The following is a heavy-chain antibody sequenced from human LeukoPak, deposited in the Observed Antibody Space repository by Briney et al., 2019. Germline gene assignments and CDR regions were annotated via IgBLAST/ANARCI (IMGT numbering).Heavy chain of an antibody. Sequence: SETLSLTCAVYGGPFSDYYWSWIRQPPGKGLEWIGEINHSGSTNYNPSLKSRVTISVDTSKNQFSLKLSSVTAADTAVYYCARGHVTIFGVVIKRVSYFDYWGQGTLVTVSS. CDR3: ARGHVTIFGVVIKRVSYFDY. D-gene: IGHD3-3*01. V-gene: IGHV4-34*01. CDR1: GGPFSDYY. J-gene: IGHJ4*02. CDR2: INHSGST.